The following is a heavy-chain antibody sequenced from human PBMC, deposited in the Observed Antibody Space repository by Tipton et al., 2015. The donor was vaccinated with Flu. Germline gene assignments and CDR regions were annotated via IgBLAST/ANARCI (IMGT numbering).Heavy chain of an antibody. J-gene: IGHJ4*02. Sequence: SLRLSCAASGFTFSSYGMHWVRQAPGKGLEWVAGIWYDGSNKYYADSVKGRFTISRDTSKNTLYLQMNSLRAEDTAVYYCARGVYSSGWYPFFDYWGQGTLVTVSS. CDR1: GFTFSSYG. CDR3: ARGVYSSGWYPFFDY. CDR2: IWYDGSNK. D-gene: IGHD6-19*01. V-gene: IGHV3-33*01.